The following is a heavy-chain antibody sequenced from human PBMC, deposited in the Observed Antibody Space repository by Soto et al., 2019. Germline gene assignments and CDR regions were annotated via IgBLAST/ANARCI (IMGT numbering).Heavy chain of an antibody. Sequence: PGGSLRLSCAASGFTVSSNYMSWVRQAPGKGLEWVSVIYSGGSTYYADSVKGRFTISRHNSKNTLYLQMNSLRAEDTAVYYCARHYYGSNPDAFDIWGHGTMVTYSS. D-gene: IGHD3-10*01. CDR1: GFTVSSNY. CDR2: IYSGGST. CDR3: ARHYYGSNPDAFDI. V-gene: IGHV3-53*04. J-gene: IGHJ3*02.